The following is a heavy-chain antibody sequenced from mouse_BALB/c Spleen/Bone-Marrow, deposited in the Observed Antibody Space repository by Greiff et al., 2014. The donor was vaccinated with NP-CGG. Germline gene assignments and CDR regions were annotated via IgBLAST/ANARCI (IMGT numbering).Heavy chain of an antibody. J-gene: IGHJ4*01. CDR1: GFTFTSYW. Sequence: QVQLQQSGDELVKPGASVKLSCMASGFTFTSYWIHWVKQRPGQGPEWIGEINPSNGRTNYNEKFKSKATLTEDKSSSTAYMQLSSLTSEDSAVYYCARDGNYRYAMDYWGQGTSDTVSS. CDR3: ARDGNYRYAMDY. D-gene: IGHD2-1*01. CDR2: INPSNGRT. V-gene: IGHV1S81*02.